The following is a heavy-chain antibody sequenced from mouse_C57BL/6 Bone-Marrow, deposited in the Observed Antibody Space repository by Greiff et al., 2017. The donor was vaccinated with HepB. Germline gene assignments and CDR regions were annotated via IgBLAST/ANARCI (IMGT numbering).Heavy chain of an antibody. D-gene: IGHD1-1*01. CDR1: GYTFTSYW. CDR2: IDPSDSYT. J-gene: IGHJ4*01. V-gene: IGHV1-59*01. CDR3: AITTVVATRGYAMDY. Sequence: QVQLKQPGAELVRPGTSVKLSCKASGYTFTSYWMHWVKQRPGQGLEWIGVIDPSDSYTNYNQKFKGKATLTVDTSSSTAYMQLSSLTSEDSAVYYCAITTVVATRGYAMDYWGQGTSVTVSS.